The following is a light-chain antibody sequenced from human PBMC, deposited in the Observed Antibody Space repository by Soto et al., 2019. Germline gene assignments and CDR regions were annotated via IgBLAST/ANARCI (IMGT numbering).Light chain of an antibody. Sequence: DIHMTQSPSTLSASVGDRVTITCRASQSISIWLAWYQQKPGKAPKLLIYKTSSLETGVPSRFSSSGSGTEFTLTISSLQPDDFATYYCQHWNDYSWTFGQGTKVEVK. J-gene: IGKJ1*01. CDR3: QHWNDYSWT. CDR2: KTS. CDR1: QSISIW. V-gene: IGKV1-5*03.